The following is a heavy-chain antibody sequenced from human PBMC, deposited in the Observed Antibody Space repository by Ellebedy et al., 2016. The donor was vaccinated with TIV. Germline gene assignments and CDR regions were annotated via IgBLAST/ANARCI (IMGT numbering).Heavy chain of an antibody. CDR1: GFTVSYTY. V-gene: IGHV3-53*01. Sequence: GGSLRLSCAASGFTVSYTYMSWVRQAPGKGLEWVSVIQTGGDTYYADSVRGRFTISRDSSKNTLYLQMNGLRAEDTAVYYCARRITGTYGDDALDIWGQGTMVTVSS. CDR3: ARRITGTYGDDALDI. D-gene: IGHD1-20*01. J-gene: IGHJ3*02. CDR2: IQTGGDT.